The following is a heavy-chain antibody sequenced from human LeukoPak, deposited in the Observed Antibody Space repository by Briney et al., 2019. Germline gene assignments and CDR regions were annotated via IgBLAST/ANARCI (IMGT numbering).Heavy chain of an antibody. J-gene: IGHJ4*02. Sequence: GGSLRLSCAASGFTFSSYWMSWVRQAPGKGLEWVANIKQDGSEKYYVDSVKGRFTISRDNAKNSLYLQMNSLRAEDTAVYYCARVVIVVVSEYFDYWGQGTLVTVSS. CDR3: ARVVIVVVSEYFDY. CDR2: IKQDGSEK. CDR1: GFTFSSYW. D-gene: IGHD2-15*01. V-gene: IGHV3-7*03.